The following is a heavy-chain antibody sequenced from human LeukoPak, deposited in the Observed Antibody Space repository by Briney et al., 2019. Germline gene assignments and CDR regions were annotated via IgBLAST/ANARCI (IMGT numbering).Heavy chain of an antibody. CDR1: GFTFNTYW. CDR2: INYDGDST. D-gene: IGHD2-8*01. Sequence: GGSLRLSCAASGFTFNTYWMHWVRQAPGKGLVWVSGINYDGDSTVNADFVKGRLTTSRDNAKSTVYLQMNSLRGEDTAIYYCVRVNGGRTPRYWGDGTLVTASS. V-gene: IGHV3-74*01. CDR3: VRVNGGRTPRY. J-gene: IGHJ4*01.